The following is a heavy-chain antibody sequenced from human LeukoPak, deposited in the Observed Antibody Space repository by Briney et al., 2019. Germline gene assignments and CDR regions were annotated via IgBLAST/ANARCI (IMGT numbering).Heavy chain of an antibody. V-gene: IGHV3-33*01. CDR2: IWSDGNNK. Sequence: GGSLRLSCAASGFTFSSYAMHWVRQAPGKGLEWVAIIWSDGNNKYYADSVEGRFTISRDTSKNTLFLQMNSLRAEDTAVYYCARGQPGVAAAGDLDYWGQGTLVTVSS. CDR3: ARGQPGVAAAGDLDY. CDR1: GFTFSSYA. J-gene: IGHJ4*02. D-gene: IGHD6-13*01.